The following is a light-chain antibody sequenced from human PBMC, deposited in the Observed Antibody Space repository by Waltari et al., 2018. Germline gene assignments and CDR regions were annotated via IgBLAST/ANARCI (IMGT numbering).Light chain of an antibody. CDR1: QSLLHRNGYNY. Sequence: DIVMTQSPLSLPVTPGEPASISCRSSQSLLHRNGYNYVDWYVQKPGQSPQLLIYLGSNRASGVPDRFSGSGSGTDFTLKISRVEAEDVGVYYCMQALQTSWTFGQGTKVEIK. CDR2: LGS. V-gene: IGKV2-28*01. CDR3: MQALQTSWT. J-gene: IGKJ1*01.